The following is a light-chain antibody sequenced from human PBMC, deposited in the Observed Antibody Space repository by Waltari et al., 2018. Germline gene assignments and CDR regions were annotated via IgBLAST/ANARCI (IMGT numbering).Light chain of an antibody. CDR3: QQYHNLPYT. Sequence: DIQMTQSPSSLSASVGDRVTVTCQASQGIIKYLNWYQRKPGRAPKLLIYDTSNLETGVPSRFSGGGSGTEFILTINSLQPEDIATYYCQQYHNLPYTFGQGTKPEIK. CDR2: DTS. CDR1: QGIIKY. J-gene: IGKJ2*01. V-gene: IGKV1-33*01.